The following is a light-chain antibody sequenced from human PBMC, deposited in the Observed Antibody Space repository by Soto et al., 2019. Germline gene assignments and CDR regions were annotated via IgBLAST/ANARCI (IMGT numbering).Light chain of an antibody. CDR1: SSDVGGYNY. CDR3: SSYTSSSTLV. Sequence: QSALTQPASVSGSPGQSITISCTGTSSDVGGYNYVSWYQNHPGKAPNLMIYDVSNRPSGVSNRFSGSKSGNTASLTISGLQAEDEADYYCSSYTSSSTLVFGGGTKLTVL. CDR2: DVS. J-gene: IGLJ2*01. V-gene: IGLV2-14*03.